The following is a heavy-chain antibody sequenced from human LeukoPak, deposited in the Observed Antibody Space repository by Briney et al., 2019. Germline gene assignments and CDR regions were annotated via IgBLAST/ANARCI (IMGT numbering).Heavy chain of an antibody. J-gene: IGHJ4*02. CDR3: ARGYQLLSSLRYYFDY. V-gene: IGHV4-39*01. D-gene: IGHD2-2*01. CDR2: IYYSGST. Sequence: SETLSLTCTVSGGSISSSSYSWGWLRQPPGKGLEWIGSIYYSGSTYYNPSLKSRVTISVDTSKNQFSLKLSSVTAADTAVYYCARGYQLLSSLRYYFDYWGQGTLVTVSS. CDR1: GGSISSSSYS.